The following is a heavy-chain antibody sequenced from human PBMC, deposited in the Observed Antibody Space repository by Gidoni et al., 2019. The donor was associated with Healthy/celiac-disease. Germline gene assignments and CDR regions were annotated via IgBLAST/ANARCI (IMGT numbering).Heavy chain of an antibody. CDR1: GFTFSSYE. CDR2: ISSSGSTI. CDR3: ARASMIPGLSYYYYGMDV. D-gene: IGHD3-10*01. Sequence: EVQLVESGGGLVQPGGSLRLSCAASGFTFSSYEMNWVRQAPGKGLEWVSYISSSGSTIYYADSVKGRFTISRDNAKNSLYLQMNSLRAEDTAVYYCARASMIPGLSYYYYGMDVWGQGTTVTVSS. J-gene: IGHJ6*02. V-gene: IGHV3-48*03.